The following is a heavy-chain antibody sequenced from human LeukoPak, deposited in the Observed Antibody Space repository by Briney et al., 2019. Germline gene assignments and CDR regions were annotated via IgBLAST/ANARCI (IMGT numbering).Heavy chain of an antibody. D-gene: IGHD6-13*01. Sequence: SETLSLTCTVSGGSISSYYWNWIRQPPGKGLEWIGEIYHSGSTNYNPSLKSRVTISVDKSKNQFSLKLSSVTAADTAVYYCASGGAAAGIFDYWGQGTLVTVSS. CDR1: GGSISSYY. V-gene: IGHV4-59*12. CDR2: IYHSGST. J-gene: IGHJ4*02. CDR3: ASGGAAAGIFDY.